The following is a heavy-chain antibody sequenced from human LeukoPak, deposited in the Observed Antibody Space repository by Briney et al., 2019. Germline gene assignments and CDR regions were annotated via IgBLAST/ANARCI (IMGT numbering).Heavy chain of an antibody. CDR2: IHHSGST. V-gene: IGHV4-38-2*02. CDR3: ARGRYSYGGAVGDYFDY. CDR1: GYSTNSAYY. Sequence: SETLSLTCTVSGYSTNSAYYWGWIRQPPGKGLEWIGSIHHSGSTYYNPSLKSRFTISVDTSKNQFSLKLISVTAADTAVYYCARGRYSYGGAVGDYFDYWGQGTLVTVSS. D-gene: IGHD5-18*01. J-gene: IGHJ4*02.